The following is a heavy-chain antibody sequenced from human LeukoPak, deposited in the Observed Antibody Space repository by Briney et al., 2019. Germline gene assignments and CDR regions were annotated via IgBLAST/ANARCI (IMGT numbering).Heavy chain of an antibody. CDR3: ARREAAAGTVNWFDP. V-gene: IGHV1-69*05. J-gene: IGHJ5*02. Sequence: SVKVSCKASGGTFSSYAISWVRQAPGQGLEWMGGIIPIFGTANYAQKFRGRVTITTDESTSTAYMELSSLRSEDTAVYYCARREAAAGTVNWFDPWGQGTLVTVSS. D-gene: IGHD6-13*01. CDR2: IIPIFGTA. CDR1: GGTFSSYA.